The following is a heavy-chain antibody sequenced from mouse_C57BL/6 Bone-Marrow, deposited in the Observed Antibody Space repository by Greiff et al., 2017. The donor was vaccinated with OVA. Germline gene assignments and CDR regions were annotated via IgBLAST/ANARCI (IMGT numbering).Heavy chain of an antibody. J-gene: IGHJ4*01. CDR3: TRFYDGYFYAMDY. CDR1: GYTFTSYW. V-gene: IGHV1-5*01. CDR2: IYPGNSDT. Sequence: EVQLQQSGTVLARPGASVKMSCKTSGYTFTSYWMHWVKQRPGQGLEWIGAIYPGNSDTSYNQKFKGKAKLTAVTSASTAYMELSSLTNEDSAVYYGTRFYDGYFYAMDYWGQGTSVTVSS. D-gene: IGHD2-3*01.